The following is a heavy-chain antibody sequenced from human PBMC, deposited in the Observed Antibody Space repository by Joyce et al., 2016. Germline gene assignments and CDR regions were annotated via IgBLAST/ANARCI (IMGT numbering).Heavy chain of an antibody. Sequence: QVQLHESRPGLVRPSQTLSLTCFVSDDSISNGDYYWSGIRQRPGRGLEWIGYSYHSGRAFYNPSLKSRVNILVDTSQNHFSLNLKSVTAADTAVYFCARVAGPTEGATFGAFDVWGQGTLVTVSA. CDR1: DDSISNGDYY. D-gene: IGHD3-3*01. J-gene: IGHJ3*01. CDR2: SYHSGRA. V-gene: IGHV4-31*02. CDR3: ARVAGPTEGATFGAFDV.